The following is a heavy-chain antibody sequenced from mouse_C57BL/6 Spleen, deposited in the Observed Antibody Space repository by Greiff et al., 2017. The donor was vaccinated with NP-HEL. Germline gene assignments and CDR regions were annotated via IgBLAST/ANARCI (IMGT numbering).Heavy chain of an antibody. J-gene: IGHJ4*01. CDR2: IYPGDGDT. Sequence: VQLQQSGPELVKPGASVKISCKASGYAFSSSWMNWVKQRPGKGLEWIGRIYPGDGDTNYNGKFKGKATLTADKSSSPAYMQLSSLTSEDAAVYFGASGEMDYGGQGTSVTVSS. CDR1: GYAFSSSW. CDR3: ASGEMDY. V-gene: IGHV1-82*01.